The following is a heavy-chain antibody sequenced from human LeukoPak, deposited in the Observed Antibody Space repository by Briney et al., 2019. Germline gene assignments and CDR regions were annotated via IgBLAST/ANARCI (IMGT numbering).Heavy chain of an antibody. J-gene: IGHJ4*02. CDR2: IYHSGST. Sequence: SETLSLTCTVSGYSLSSGYYWGWIRQPPGKGLEGIGSIYHSGSTYYNPSLKSRVTISVDTSKNQFSLKLSSVTAADTAVYYCARHHPSLGRWLQAPIDFWGQGTLVAVSS. V-gene: IGHV4-38-2*02. CDR1: GYSLSSGYY. D-gene: IGHD5-24*01. CDR3: ARHHPSLGRWLQAPIDF.